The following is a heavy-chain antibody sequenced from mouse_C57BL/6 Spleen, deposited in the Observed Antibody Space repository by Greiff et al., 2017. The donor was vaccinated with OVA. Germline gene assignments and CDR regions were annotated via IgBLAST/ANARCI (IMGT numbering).Heavy chain of an antibody. CDR2: INPNNGGT. D-gene: IGHD2-5*01. Sequence: VQLKQSGPELVKPGASVKMSCKASGYTFTDYNMHWVKQSHGKSLEWIGYINPNNGGTSYNQKFKGKATLTVNKSSSTAYMELRSLTSADSAVYYCARGDYSNGDYWGQGTTLTVSS. V-gene: IGHV1-22*01. J-gene: IGHJ2*01. CDR3: ARGDYSNGDY. CDR1: GYTFTDYN.